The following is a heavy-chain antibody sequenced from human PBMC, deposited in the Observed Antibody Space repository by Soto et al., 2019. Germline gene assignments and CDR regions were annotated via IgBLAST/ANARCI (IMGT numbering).Heavy chain of an antibody. D-gene: IGHD3-22*01. V-gene: IGHV1-2*04. CDR1: GYTFTGYY. J-gene: IGHJ3*02. CDR2: INPNSGGT. Sequence: ASVKVSCKASGYTFTGYYMHWVRQAPGQGLEWMGWINPNSGGTNYAQKFQGWVTMTRDTSISTAYMELSSLRSEDTAVYYCARPTYYYDSSGYGPPAFDIWGQGTMVTVSS. CDR3: ARPTYYYDSSGYGPPAFDI.